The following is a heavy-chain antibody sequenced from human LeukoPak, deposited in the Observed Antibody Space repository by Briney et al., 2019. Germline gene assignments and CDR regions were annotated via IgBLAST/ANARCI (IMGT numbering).Heavy chain of an antibody. V-gene: IGHV1-69*01. CDR1: GGTFSIYA. CDR3: ARKTYYYGSSGYYPTGLNWFDP. CDR2: IIPIFGTA. J-gene: IGHJ5*02. D-gene: IGHD3-22*01. Sequence: SVKVSCKASGGTFSIYAISWVRQAPGQGLEWMGGIIPIFGTANYAQKFQGRVTITADESTSTAYMELSSLRSEDTAVYYCARKTYYYGSSGYYPTGLNWFDPWGQGTLVTVSS.